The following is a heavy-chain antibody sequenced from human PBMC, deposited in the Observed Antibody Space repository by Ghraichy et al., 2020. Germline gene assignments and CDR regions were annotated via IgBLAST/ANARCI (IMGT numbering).Heavy chain of an antibody. D-gene: IGHD3-10*01. V-gene: IGHV3-30*02. J-gene: IGHJ3*02. CDR3: AKDFGHAFDI. CDR2: IRYDGSDT. Sequence: GSLRLSCAASGFAFSGNNMHWVRQAPGKGLEWVAFIRYDGSDTYFADSLKGRLTVSRDNSKNTLSLHMNNLRPEDTAIYYCAKDFGHAFDIWGQGTMVTVS. CDR1: GFAFSGNN.